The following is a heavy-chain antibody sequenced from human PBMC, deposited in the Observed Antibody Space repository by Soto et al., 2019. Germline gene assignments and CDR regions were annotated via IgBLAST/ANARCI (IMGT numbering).Heavy chain of an antibody. Sequence: GESLKISCKGSGYSFTSYWIGWVRQMPGKGLEWMGIIYPGDSDTRYSPSFQGQVTISADKSISTAYLQWSSLKASDTAMYYCARQGLVAAHPYNWFDPWGQGTLVTVSS. J-gene: IGHJ5*02. V-gene: IGHV5-51*01. CDR1: GYSFTSYW. CDR2: IYPGDSDT. D-gene: IGHD6-25*01. CDR3: ARQGLVAAHPYNWFDP.